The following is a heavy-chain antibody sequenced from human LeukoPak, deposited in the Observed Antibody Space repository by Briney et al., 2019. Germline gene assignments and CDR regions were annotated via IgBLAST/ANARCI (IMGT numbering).Heavy chain of an antibody. Sequence: GGSLRLSCAASGFTFSSYEMNWVRQAPGKGLEWVSYISGSGTTVYYADSVKGRFTISRDNAKNTVYLQMNSLRPEDAAVYYCARDIRGPTGFDSSGRDTFDSWGQGTLVTVSS. CDR3: ARDIRGPTGFDSSGRDTFDS. CDR1: GFTFSSYE. V-gene: IGHV3-48*03. J-gene: IGHJ4*02. D-gene: IGHD3-22*01. CDR2: ISGSGTTV.